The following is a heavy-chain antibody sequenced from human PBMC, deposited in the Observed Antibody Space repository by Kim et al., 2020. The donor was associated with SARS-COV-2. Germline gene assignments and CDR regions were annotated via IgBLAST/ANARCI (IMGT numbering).Heavy chain of an antibody. CDR1: GYTFTSYA. D-gene: IGHD5-12*01. J-gene: IGHJ4*02. Sequence: ASVKVSCKASGYTFTSYAMHWVRQAPGQRLEWMGWINAGNGNTKYSQKFQGRVTITRDTSASTAYMELSSLRSEDTAVYYCARASGYSGYDLGYWGQGTLVTVSS. CDR3: ARASGYSGYDLGY. CDR2: INAGNGNT. V-gene: IGHV1-3*01.